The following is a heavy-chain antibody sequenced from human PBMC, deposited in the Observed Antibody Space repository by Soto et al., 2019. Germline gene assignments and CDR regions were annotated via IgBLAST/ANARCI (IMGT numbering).Heavy chain of an antibody. J-gene: IGHJ4*02. CDR2: IFHSGGT. V-gene: IGHV4-4*02. CDR1: GGSMRSNNR. Sequence: SETLSLTCAVSGGSMRSNNRWSWVRQPPGKGLEWIGEIFHSGGTNYNPSLKTRVTIPVDKSKNQFSLKLSSVTAADTAVYYCARVYSGSYSDYWGQGTLVTVSS. CDR3: ARVYSGSYSDY. D-gene: IGHD1-26*01.